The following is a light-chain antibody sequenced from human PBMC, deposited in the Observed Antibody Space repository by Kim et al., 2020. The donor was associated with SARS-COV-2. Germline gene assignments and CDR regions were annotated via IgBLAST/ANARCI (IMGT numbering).Light chain of an antibody. J-gene: IGLJ1*01. V-gene: IGLV2-8*01. CDR3: SSYAGTSNPFV. CDR2: EVN. CDR1: SIDVGNYAF. Sequence: QGVNISCTGTSIDVGNYAFVSWYQQRPGKAPKFIIYEVNKRPSGVPGRFSGSKSGNTASLTVYGLQGEDEATYYCSSYAGTSNPFVFGTGTKVTVL.